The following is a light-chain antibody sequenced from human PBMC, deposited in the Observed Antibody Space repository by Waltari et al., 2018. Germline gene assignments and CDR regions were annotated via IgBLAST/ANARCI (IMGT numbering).Light chain of an antibody. CDR1: SSDIGTYNY. CDR3: SSYTRVSASVV. Sequence: QSALTQPASVSGSPGQSITISCTGTSSDIGTYNYASCYQQHPGTAPKLIISDVSKRPSGVSIRFSGSKSDNTASLTISGLQAEDEADYYGSSYTRVSASVVFGGGTKLTVL. CDR2: DVS. V-gene: IGLV2-14*03. J-gene: IGLJ3*02.